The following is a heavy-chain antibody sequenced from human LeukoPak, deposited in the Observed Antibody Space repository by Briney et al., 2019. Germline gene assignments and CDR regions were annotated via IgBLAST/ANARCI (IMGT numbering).Heavy chain of an antibody. CDR2: IYTGGGR. V-gene: IGHV3-53*01. CDR3: ARAHSSGWYYFDY. CDR1: GFTVSSYY. D-gene: IGHD6-19*01. Sequence: GGSLRLSCAASGFTVSSYYMNWVRQAPGKELEWVSAIYTGGGRYYADSVRGRFTISRDTSKNMVFLQMNSLRVEDTAVYYCARAHSSGWYYFDYWGQGTLVTVSS. J-gene: IGHJ4*02.